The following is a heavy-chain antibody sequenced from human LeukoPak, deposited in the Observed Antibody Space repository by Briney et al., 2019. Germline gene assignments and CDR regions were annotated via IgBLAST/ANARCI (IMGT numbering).Heavy chain of an antibody. V-gene: IGHV3-23*01. CDR2: ISGSGGST. Sequence: GGSLRLSCAASGFTFSSYAMSWVRQAPGKGLEWVSAISGSGGSTYYADSVKGRFTISRDNSKNTLHLQMNSLRAEDTAVYYCAKDLWPRFLEWLLSYYFDYWGQGTLVTVSS. J-gene: IGHJ4*02. CDR1: GFTFSSYA. D-gene: IGHD3-3*01. CDR3: AKDLWPRFLEWLLSYYFDY.